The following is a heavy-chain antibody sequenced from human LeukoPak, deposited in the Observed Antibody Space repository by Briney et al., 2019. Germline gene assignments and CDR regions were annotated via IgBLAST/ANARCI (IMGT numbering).Heavy chain of an antibody. D-gene: IGHD1-26*01. CDR3: ARAGQYSGSGYPYYYGMDV. CDR1: GYTFTSYG. CDR2: ISAYNGNT. V-gene: IGHV1-18*04. J-gene: IGHJ6*04. Sequence: ASVKVSCKASGYTFTSYGISWVRQAPGQGLEWMGWISAYNGNTDYAQKLQDRVTMTTDTSTSTAYMELRSLRSDDTVVYYCARAGQYSGSGYPYYYGMDVWGKGTTVTVSS.